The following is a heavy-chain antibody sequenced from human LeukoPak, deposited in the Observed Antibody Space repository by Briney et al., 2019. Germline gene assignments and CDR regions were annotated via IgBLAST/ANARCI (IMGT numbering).Heavy chain of an antibody. Sequence: GGSLRLSCAASGFTFSGYGMHWVRQAPGKGLEWVAVIWNDGGDKNYADSVKGRITISRDNSKNTLYLQMNSLRAEDTAVYYCARERDYDSSGYYVFGYWGQGTLVTVSS. V-gene: IGHV3-33*01. CDR1: GFTFSGYG. CDR2: IWNDGGDK. D-gene: IGHD3-22*01. J-gene: IGHJ4*02. CDR3: ARERDYDSSGYYVFGY.